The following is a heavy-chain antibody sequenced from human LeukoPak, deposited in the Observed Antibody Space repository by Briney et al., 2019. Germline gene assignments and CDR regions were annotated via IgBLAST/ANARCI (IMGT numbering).Heavy chain of an antibody. J-gene: IGHJ5*02. CDR1: GFTFSSYA. D-gene: IGHD3-9*01. CDR3: TTDPLNYDILTGYFLP. V-gene: IGHV3-15*01. Sequence: GGSLRLSCAASGFTFSSYAMNWVRQAPGKGLEWVGRIKSKTDGGTTDYAAPVKGRFTISRDDSKNTLYLQMNSLKTEDTAVYYCTTDPLNYDILTGYFLPWGQGTLVTVSS. CDR2: IKSKTDGGTT.